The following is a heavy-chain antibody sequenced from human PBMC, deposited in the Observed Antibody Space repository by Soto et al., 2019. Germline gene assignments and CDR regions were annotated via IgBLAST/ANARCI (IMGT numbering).Heavy chain of an antibody. CDR1: GYTFTSYA. V-gene: IGHV1-3*01. Sequence: QVQLVQSGAEVKKPGASVKVSCKASGYTFTSYAMHWVRQAPGQRLEWMGWINAGNGNTKYSQKFRGRVTITRDTSASTAYMELSSLRSEDTAVYYCARLGDIVVVVALNYWGQGTLVTVSS. CDR3: ARLGDIVVVVALNY. D-gene: IGHD2-15*01. J-gene: IGHJ4*02. CDR2: INAGNGNT.